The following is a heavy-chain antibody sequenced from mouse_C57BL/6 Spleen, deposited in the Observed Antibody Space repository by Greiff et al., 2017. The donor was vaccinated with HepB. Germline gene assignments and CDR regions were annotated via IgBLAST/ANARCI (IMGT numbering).Heavy chain of an antibody. CDR3: ARSTASITTVNWYFDV. Sequence: VQLQQSGPELVKPGASVKIPCTASGYTFTDYNMDWVKQSHGKSLEWIGDINPNNGGTIYNQKFQGKATLTVDKSSSTAYMELRSLTSEDTAVYYCARSTASITTVNWYFDVWGTGTTVTVYS. CDR2: INPNNGGT. J-gene: IGHJ1*03. D-gene: IGHD1-1*01. CDR1: GYTFTDYN. V-gene: IGHV1-18*01.